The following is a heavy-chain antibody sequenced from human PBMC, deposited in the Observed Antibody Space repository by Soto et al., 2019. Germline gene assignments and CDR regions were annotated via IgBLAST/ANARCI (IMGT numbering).Heavy chain of an antibody. J-gene: IGHJ5*01. V-gene: IGHV4-30-4*01. CDR1: VDTISNLDFC. CDR3: ARGRYCLTGRSFPNWFDS. CDR2: IYKSATT. Sequence: PSETLSLSCSASVDTISNLDFCWPWIGHPPGQALESIVYIYKSATTYYTQSFESRVTISVDTSNSQFSLNVTSVTAADTAVYFCARGRYCLTGRSFPNWFDSLGQEAVLTVSS. D-gene: IGHD7-27*01.